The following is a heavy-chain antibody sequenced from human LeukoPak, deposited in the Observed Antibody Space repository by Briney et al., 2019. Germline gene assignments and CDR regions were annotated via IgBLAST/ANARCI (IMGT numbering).Heavy chain of an antibody. CDR2: ISGSGGST. D-gene: IGHD3-10*01. CDR3: AKTRNYYGSGSYYKGWFDP. V-gene: IGHV3-23*01. Sequence: GGSLRLSGAASGFTFSSYAMSWVRQAPGKGLEWVSAISGSGGSTYYADSVKGRFTISRDNSKNTLYLQMNSLRAEDTAVYYCAKTRNYYGSGSYYKGWFDPWGQGTLVTVSS. J-gene: IGHJ5*02. CDR1: GFTFSSYA.